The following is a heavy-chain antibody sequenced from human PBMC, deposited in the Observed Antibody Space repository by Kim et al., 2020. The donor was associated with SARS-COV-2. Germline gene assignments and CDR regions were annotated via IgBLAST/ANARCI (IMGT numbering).Heavy chain of an antibody. J-gene: IGHJ4*02. CDR1: GFTFRSYW. V-gene: IGHV3-7*01. CDR3: GRAYSD. Sequence: GGSLRLSCAASGFTFRSYWMSWVRQAPGKGLEWVANIKEDGSEKYYVDSVKGRFTISRDNAKNSLFLQMNSLRAEDAAVYYCGRAYSDWGQGTLVTVSS. D-gene: IGHD1-26*01. CDR2: IKEDGSEK.